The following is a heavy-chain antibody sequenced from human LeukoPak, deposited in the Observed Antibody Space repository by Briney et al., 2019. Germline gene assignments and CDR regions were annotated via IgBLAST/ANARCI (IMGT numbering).Heavy chain of an antibody. V-gene: IGHV3-21*04. CDR3: AKDRRQQLVLGYFDY. CDR2: ISSSSSYI. Sequence: GGSLRLSCAASGFTFSSYSMNWVRQAPGKGLEWVSSISSSSSYIYYADSVKGRFTISRDNAKNSLYLQMNSLRAEDTAVYYCAKDRRQQLVLGYFDYWGQGTLVTVSS. J-gene: IGHJ4*02. D-gene: IGHD6-13*01. CDR1: GFTFSSYS.